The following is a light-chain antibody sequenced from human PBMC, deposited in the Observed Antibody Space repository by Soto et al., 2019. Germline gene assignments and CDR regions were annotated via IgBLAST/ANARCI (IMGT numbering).Light chain of an antibody. J-gene: IGLJ1*01. CDR2: RNN. CDR1: SSNIGKNN. CDR3: AAWDDSLSGLYV. V-gene: IGLV1-47*01. Sequence: TQPPSASGTPGQRVTISCSGSSSNIGKNNVYWYQQLPGTTPQLLIYRNNQRPSGVPDRFSASKSGTSASLAISGLRSEDEADYYCAAWDDSLSGLYVFGTGTKVTVL.